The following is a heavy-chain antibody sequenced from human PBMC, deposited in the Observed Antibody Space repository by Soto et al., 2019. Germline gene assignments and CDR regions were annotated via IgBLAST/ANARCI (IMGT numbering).Heavy chain of an antibody. J-gene: IGHJ4*02. CDR3: ARQDYYGSGRGPYYFDY. CDR1: GYSFTSYW. Sequence: PGESLKISCKGSGYSFTSYWIGWVRQMPGKGLEWMVIIYPGGSDSRYSPSFQGQATISADKSISTAYLQWSSLKASDTAMYYCARQDYYGSGRGPYYFDYCGGGSLVTRSS. CDR2: IYPGGSDS. V-gene: IGHV5-51*01. D-gene: IGHD3-10*01.